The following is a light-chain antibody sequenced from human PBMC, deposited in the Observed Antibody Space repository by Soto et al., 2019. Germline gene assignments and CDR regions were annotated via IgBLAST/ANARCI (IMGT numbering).Light chain of an antibody. V-gene: IGLV2-14*02. Sequence: QSVLTQPASVSGSPGQSITISCTGTSSDVGTYNLVSWYQHHPGKAPKLMIFEVSNRPSGVSHRFSGSKSGNTASLTISGLQTEDEADYYCTSYTSSSTPYVFGGGTKVTVL. CDR1: SSDVGTYNL. CDR3: TSYTSSSTPYV. CDR2: EVS. J-gene: IGLJ1*01.